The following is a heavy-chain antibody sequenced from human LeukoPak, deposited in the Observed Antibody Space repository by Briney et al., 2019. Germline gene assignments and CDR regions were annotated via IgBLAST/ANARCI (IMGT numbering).Heavy chain of an antibody. CDR1: GFTFSSYA. D-gene: IGHD1-26*01. CDR3: ARATAGGSYFRHLDY. V-gene: IGHV3-30-3*01. Sequence: GGSLRLSCAASGFTFSSYAMHWVRQAPGKGLEWVAVISYDGSNKYYADSVKGRFTISRDNSKNTPYLQMNSLRAEDTAVYYCARATAGGSYFRHLDYWGQGTLVTVSS. CDR2: ISYDGSNK. J-gene: IGHJ4*02.